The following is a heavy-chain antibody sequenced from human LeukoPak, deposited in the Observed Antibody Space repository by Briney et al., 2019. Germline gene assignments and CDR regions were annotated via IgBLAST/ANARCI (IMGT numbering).Heavy chain of an antibody. CDR1: GYTFSAYY. J-gene: IGHJ5*02. CDR3: ARDDYASTSFDP. CDR2: INPNSGDT. V-gene: IGHV1-2*02. Sequence: ASVKVSCKASGYTFSAYYIHWVRQAPGQGLEWMGWINPNSGDTNYAQNFQGRVTMTRDTSISTAYMELSRLRSDDTAVYYCARDDYASTSFDPWGQGTLVTVSS. D-gene: IGHD4/OR15-4a*01.